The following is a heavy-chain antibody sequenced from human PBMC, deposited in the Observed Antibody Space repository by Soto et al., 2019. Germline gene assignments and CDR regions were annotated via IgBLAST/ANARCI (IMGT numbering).Heavy chain of an antibody. CDR2: IGAHKGNT. V-gene: IGHV1-18*01. CDR3: ARGRYGDY. J-gene: IGHJ4*02. D-gene: IGHD1-1*01. CDR1: GYGFTTYG. Sequence: QVHLVQSGAEVKKPGASVKVSCKGSGYGFTTYGITWVRQAPGQGLEWMAWIGAHKGNTNYAQKLQGRVTVTRDTSTSTAYMELRSRRSDETDVYYWARGRYGDYWGQGALVTVSS.